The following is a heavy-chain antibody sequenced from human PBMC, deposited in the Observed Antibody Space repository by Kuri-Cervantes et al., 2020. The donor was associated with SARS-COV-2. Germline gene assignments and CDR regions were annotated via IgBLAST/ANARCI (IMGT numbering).Heavy chain of an antibody. CDR1: GFTFSDYY. Sequence: GESLKISCAASGFTFSDYYMSWIRQAPGKGLEWVSYISSSSSYTNYADSVKGRFTISRDNAKNSLYLQMNSLRAEDTAVYYCARTLGEDIVVVPAATFDYWGQGTLVTVSS. CDR3: ARTLGEDIVVVPAATFDY. J-gene: IGHJ4*02. V-gene: IGHV3-11*06. D-gene: IGHD2-2*01. CDR2: ISSSSSYT.